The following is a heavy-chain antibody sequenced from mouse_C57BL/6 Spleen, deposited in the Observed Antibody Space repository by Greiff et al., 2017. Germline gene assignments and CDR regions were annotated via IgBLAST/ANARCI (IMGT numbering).Heavy chain of an antibody. Sequence: QVQLQQSGAELAKPGASVKLSCKASGYTFTSYWMHWVKQRPGQGLEWIGYINPSSGYTKYNQKFKGKATLTADKSSSTAYMRLSSLTYEDSAVSCCASEAVTTCDYWGQGTTLTVSS. CDR2: INPSSGYT. V-gene: IGHV1-7*01. CDR1: GYTFTSYW. CDR3: ASEAVTTCDY. D-gene: IGHD2-5*01. J-gene: IGHJ2*01.